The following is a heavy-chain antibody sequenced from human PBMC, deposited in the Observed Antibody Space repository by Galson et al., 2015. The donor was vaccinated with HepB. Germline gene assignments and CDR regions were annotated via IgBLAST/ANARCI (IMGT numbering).Heavy chain of an antibody. D-gene: IGHD5-24*01. CDR3: SRGYKSGLDY. V-gene: IGHV3-74*01. Sequence: SLRLSCAASGFTFSDHYMHWVRQAPGKGLEWVSRIKSDANTASYVDSVKGRFTVSRDSAKNTLYLEMDSLRAEDTAVYYCSRGYKSGLDYWGQGTLVTVSS. J-gene: IGHJ4*02. CDR1: GFTFSDHY. CDR2: IKSDANTA.